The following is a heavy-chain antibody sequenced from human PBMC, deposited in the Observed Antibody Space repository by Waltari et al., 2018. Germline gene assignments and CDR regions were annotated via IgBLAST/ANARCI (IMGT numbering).Heavy chain of an antibody. CDR3: AKDVSLYQIKPAFDS. Sequence: EVQLVESGGGLVQPGGSLRLSCTASGFLLNDYPMHWVRQPPGKGLEWVSGINWNSGTMGYADSVKGRFTISRDNAKNSLYLQMSGLRPEDTAFYYCAKDVSLYQIKPAFDSWGQGVLVTVSS. D-gene: IGHD2-2*01. V-gene: IGHV3-9*01. CDR2: INWNSGTM. CDR1: GFLLNDYP. J-gene: IGHJ4*02.